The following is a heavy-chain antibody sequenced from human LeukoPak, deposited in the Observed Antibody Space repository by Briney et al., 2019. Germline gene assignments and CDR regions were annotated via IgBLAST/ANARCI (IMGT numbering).Heavy chain of an antibody. CDR1: DVSFTNYY. CDR2: ISHTGNT. V-gene: IGHV4-34*01. Sequence: SETLSLTWAVSDVSFTNYYWTWIRQSPGKGLEWLGEISHTGNTHYNPSLKSRATISIDTSNDQFSLRLSSVTAADTAVYYCARCDFAMVITYWGQGTLVTVSS. CDR3: ARCDFAMVITY. J-gene: IGHJ4*02. D-gene: IGHD3-22*01.